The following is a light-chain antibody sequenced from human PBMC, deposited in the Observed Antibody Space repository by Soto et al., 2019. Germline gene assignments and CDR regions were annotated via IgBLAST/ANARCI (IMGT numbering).Light chain of an antibody. V-gene: IGKV3-15*01. Sequence: EIVMTQSPATLSVSPGERATLSCRASQSVSSNLAWYQQKPGQAPRLLIYAASTRATGIPARFSGSGSGTEFPLTLTSMESEDFAVYNCQQYNSWPFTFGPGTKVDIK. CDR2: AAS. CDR3: QQYNSWPFT. CDR1: QSVSSN. J-gene: IGKJ3*01.